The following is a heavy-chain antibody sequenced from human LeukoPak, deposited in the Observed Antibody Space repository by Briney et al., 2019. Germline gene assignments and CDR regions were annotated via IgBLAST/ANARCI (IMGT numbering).Heavy chain of an antibody. CDR1: GGSISSSSYY. D-gene: IGHD6-13*01. CDR3: ARSSRGSSWVDI. CDR2: IYYSGST. Sequence: PSETLSLTCTVSGGSISSSSYYWGWIRQPPGKGLEWIGSIYYSGSTYYNPSLKSRVTISVDTSKNQFSLKLSSVTAADTAVYYCARSSRGSSWVDIWGQGTMVTVSS. V-gene: IGHV4-39*07. J-gene: IGHJ3*02.